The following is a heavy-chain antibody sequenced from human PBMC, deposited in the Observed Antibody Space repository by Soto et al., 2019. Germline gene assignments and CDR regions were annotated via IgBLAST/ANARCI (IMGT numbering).Heavy chain of an antibody. CDR1: GFTFSSYG. D-gene: IGHD4-17*01. CDR3: AKPDYGDYGGFAY. Sequence: GGSLRLSCAASGFTFSSYGMHWVRQAPGKGLEWVAVISYDGSNKYYADSVKGRFTISRDNSKNTLYLQMNSLRAEDTAVYYCAKPDYGDYGGFAYWGQGTLVTVSS. J-gene: IGHJ4*02. V-gene: IGHV3-30*18. CDR2: ISYDGSNK.